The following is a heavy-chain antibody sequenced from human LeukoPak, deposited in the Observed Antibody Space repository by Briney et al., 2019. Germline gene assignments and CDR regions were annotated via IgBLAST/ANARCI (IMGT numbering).Heavy chain of an antibody. D-gene: IGHD3-10*01. CDR2: IIPIFGTA. CDR1: GGTFSSYA. V-gene: IGHV1-69*05. J-gene: IGHJ4*02. CDR3: ASYKNYYGSGTHFDY. Sequence: SVKVSCKASGGTFSSYAISWVRQAPGQGLEWMGRIIPIFGTANYAQKFQGRVTIPTDESTSTAYMELSSLRSEDTAVYYCASYKNYYGSGTHFDYWGQGTLVTVSS.